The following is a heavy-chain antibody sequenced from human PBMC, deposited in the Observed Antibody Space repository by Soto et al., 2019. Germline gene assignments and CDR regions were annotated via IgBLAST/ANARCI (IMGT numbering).Heavy chain of an antibody. Sequence: GGSLRLSCAASGFTFSSYGMHRVRQAPGKGLEWVAVIWYDGSNKYYADSVKGRFTISRDNSKNTLYLQMNSLRAEDTAVYYCARERALTDTAMATGAFDIWGQGTMVTVS. J-gene: IGHJ3*02. D-gene: IGHD5-18*01. V-gene: IGHV3-33*01. CDR3: ARERALTDTAMATGAFDI. CDR1: GFTFSSYG. CDR2: IWYDGSNK.